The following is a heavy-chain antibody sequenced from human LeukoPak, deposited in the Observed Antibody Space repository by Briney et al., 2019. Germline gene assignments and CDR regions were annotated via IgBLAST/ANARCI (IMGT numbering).Heavy chain of an antibody. CDR1: GFTFSSYG. D-gene: IGHD6-6*01. J-gene: IGHJ6*02. CDR3: AKYSSSSNYYYGMDV. Sequence: PGGSLRLSCAASGFTFSSYGMHWVRQAPGKGLEWVALISYDGNNKYYADSVKGRFTISRDNSKNTLYLQMNSLRPEDTAVYYCAKYSSSSNYYYGMDVWGQGTTVTVSS. CDR2: ISYDGNNK. V-gene: IGHV3-30*18.